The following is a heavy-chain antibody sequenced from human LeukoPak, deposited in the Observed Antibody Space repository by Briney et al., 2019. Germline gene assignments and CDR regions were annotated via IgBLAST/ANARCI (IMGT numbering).Heavy chain of an antibody. CDR3: ARPIRGYDGFDT. J-gene: IGHJ3*02. D-gene: IGHD5-12*01. V-gene: IGHV3-74*01. Sequence: GGSLRLSCAASGFTFTNYWMYWVRQAPGKGLAWVSRINSGGSKTNYADSVNGRFTISRDNAKNTLYLQMNSLRAEDTAMYYCARPIRGYDGFDTWGQGTMVTVSS. CDR1: GFTFTNYW. CDR2: INSGGSKT.